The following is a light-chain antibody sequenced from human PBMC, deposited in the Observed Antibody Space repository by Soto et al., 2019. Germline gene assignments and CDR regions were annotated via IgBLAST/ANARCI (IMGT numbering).Light chain of an antibody. J-gene: IGKJ1*01. Sequence: EIVLTRSPGTLSLSPGERATLSCRASQSVSSNYLAWFQQRPGQPPRLLISGASSRATGIPDRFSGSGSGTDFTLTISRLEPEDFAVYHCQQYGGAPWTFGQGTKVEIK. CDR2: GAS. CDR1: QSVSSNY. V-gene: IGKV3-20*01. CDR3: QQYGGAPWT.